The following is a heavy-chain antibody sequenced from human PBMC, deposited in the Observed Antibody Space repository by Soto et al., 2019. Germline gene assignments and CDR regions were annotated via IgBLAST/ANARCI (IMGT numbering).Heavy chain of an antibody. Sequence: SVKVSLKTSCYTFSNYGITWVRQAPGQPLEWLGWISLYSDGTNYAQKFQGRVSMTTDTSTTTAYMELRSLRSDDTAVYYCARVVPGAEAWFGPWGQGTLVTVSS. J-gene: IGHJ5*02. CDR1: CYTFSNYG. D-gene: IGHD2-2*01. CDR3: ARVVPGAEAWFGP. V-gene: IGHV1-18*01. CDR2: ISLYSDGT.